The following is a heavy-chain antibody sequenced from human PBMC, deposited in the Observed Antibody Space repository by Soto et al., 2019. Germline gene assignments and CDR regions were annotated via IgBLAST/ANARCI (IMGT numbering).Heavy chain of an antibody. Sequence: LRLSCAASGFTFSSYAMSWVRQAPGKGLEWVSAISGSGGSTYYADSVKGRFTISRDNSKNTLYLQMNSLRAEDTAVYYCAKPYGGNSGAPYYYYGMDVWGQGTTVTVSS. D-gene: IGHD4-17*01. CDR3: AKPYGGNSGAPYYYYGMDV. CDR2: ISGSGGST. J-gene: IGHJ6*02. V-gene: IGHV3-23*01. CDR1: GFTFSSYA.